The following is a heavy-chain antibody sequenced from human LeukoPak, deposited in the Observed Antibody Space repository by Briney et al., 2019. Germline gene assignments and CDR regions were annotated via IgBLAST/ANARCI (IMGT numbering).Heavy chain of an antibody. Sequence: GGSLRLSCAASGFTFGSYSMNWVRQAPGKGLEWVSYISSRSSTIYYADSVKGRFTISRDNSKNTLYLQMNSLRAEDTAVYYCAKGEICSGGSCYSFLRGAPGDHFDYWGQGTLVTVSS. J-gene: IGHJ4*02. V-gene: IGHV3-48*01. CDR2: ISSRSSTI. CDR3: AKGEICSGGSCYSFLRGAPGDHFDY. CDR1: GFTFGSYS. D-gene: IGHD2-15*01.